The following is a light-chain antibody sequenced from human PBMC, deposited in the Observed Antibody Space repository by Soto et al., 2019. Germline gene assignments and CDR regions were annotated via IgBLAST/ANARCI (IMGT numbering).Light chain of an antibody. CDR1: SSNIGAGYD. V-gene: IGLV1-40*01. J-gene: IGLJ7*01. CDR3: HSYDSSLSAAV. CDR2: GNS. Sequence: QSVLTQPPSVSGAPGQRVTISCTGSSSNIGAGYDVHWYQQLPGTAPKLLIYGNSNRPSGVPDRFSGSKSGTSASLAITGLQAEDDADYYCHSYDSSLSAAVFGGGTQLTVL.